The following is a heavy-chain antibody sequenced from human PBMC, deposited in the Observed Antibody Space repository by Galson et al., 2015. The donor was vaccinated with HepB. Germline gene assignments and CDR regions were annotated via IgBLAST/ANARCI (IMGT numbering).Heavy chain of an antibody. V-gene: IGHV3-30*04. CDR1: GFTFSSYA. J-gene: IGHJ4*02. Sequence: SLRLSCAASGFTFSSYAMHWVRQAPGKGLEWVAVISYDGSNKYYADSVKGRFTISRDNSKNTLYLQMNSLRAEDTAVYYCARPYQPLLNRGYFDYWGQGTLVTVSS. CDR3: ARPYQPLLNRGYFDY. D-gene: IGHD2-2*01. CDR2: ISYDGSNK.